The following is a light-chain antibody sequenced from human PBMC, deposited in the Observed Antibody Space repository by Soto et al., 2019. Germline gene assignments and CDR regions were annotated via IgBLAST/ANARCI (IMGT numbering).Light chain of an antibody. V-gene: IGLV3-21*04. CDR1: NIGSQS. CDR2: YDR. J-gene: IGLJ2*01. Sequence: SYVLTQPPSVSLSPGETARITCGGNNIGSQSVNWYQQKPGQAPVLVVFYDRVRPSGRPGRFSGSNSGNTATLTISRVEAGDEADYYCQVWDSSSDQSGVFGGGTKLTVL. CDR3: QVWDSSSDQSGV.